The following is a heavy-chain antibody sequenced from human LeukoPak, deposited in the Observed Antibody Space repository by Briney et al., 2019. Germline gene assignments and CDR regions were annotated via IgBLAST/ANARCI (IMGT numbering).Heavy chain of an antibody. CDR2: ITSGSNT. CDR3: AKIMTLSSICPCSGFDW. V-gene: IGHV3-23*01. Sequence: GGSLRLSCAASRFTFSNYAMSWVRQAPGKGPEWVSIITSGSNTYYADSVKGRFTISRDNSKNTVYLQMSSLRAEDTAVYYCAKIMTLSSICPCSGFDWWGQGTLVTVSS. D-gene: IGHD2-2*01. CDR1: RFTFSNYA. J-gene: IGHJ4*02.